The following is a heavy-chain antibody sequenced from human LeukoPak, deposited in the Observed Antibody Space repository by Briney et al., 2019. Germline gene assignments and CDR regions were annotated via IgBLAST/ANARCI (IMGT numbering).Heavy chain of an antibody. D-gene: IGHD2/OR15-2a*01. Sequence: PGGSLRLSCAASGFTFSSYSMNWVRQAPGKGLEGVSSISSSSSNIYYADSVKGRFTISRDNAKNSLYLQMNSRRAEDTAVYYCARDRGLSFDYMDVWGKGTTVTVSS. CDR2: ISSSSSNI. CDR1: GFTFSSYS. V-gene: IGHV3-21*01. J-gene: IGHJ6*03. CDR3: ARDRGLSFDYMDV.